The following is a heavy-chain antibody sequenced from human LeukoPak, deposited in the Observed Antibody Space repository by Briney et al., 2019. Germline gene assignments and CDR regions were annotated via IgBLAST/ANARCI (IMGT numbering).Heavy chain of an antibody. J-gene: IGHJ3*01. V-gene: IGHV3-74*01. CDR3: VRVGHTVTTEPDAFDV. CDR2: IISDGSTI. D-gene: IGHD4-17*01. Sequence: GGSLRLSCAASEFSLGDYWMHWVRQAPGKGLGWVSRIISDGSTISYADSVKGRFTISRDNAKNTLFLQMNSLRAEDTAMYYCVRVGHTVTTEPDAFDVWGQGTMVTVSS. CDR1: EFSLGDYW.